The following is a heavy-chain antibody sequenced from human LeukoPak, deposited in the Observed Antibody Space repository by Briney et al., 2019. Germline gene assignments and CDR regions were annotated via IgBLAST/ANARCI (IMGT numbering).Heavy chain of an antibody. CDR1: GGSISSYY. J-gene: IGHJ4*02. Sequence: SETLSLTRTVSGGSISSYYWSWIRQPPGKGLEWIGYTYYSGSTNYNPSLKSRVTISVDTSKNQFSLKLSSVTAADTAVYYCAVRSIYGGFDYWGQGTLVTVSS. D-gene: IGHD4-23*01. CDR2: TYYSGST. V-gene: IGHV4-59*01. CDR3: AVRSIYGGFDY.